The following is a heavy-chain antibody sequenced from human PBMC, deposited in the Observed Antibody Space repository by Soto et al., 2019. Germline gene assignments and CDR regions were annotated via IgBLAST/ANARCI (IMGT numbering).Heavy chain of an antibody. CDR2: LSASGTTI. CDR3: ARDHDAFDI. V-gene: IGHV3-11*01. CDR1: GFTFSDYY. J-gene: IGHJ3*02. Sequence: GGSLRLSCAASGFTFSDYYMSWIRQAPGKGLEWLSYLSASGTTIYYADSVKGRFTISRDNAKNSLYLQMNSLRAEDTAVYYCARDHDAFDIWGQGTMVTVSS.